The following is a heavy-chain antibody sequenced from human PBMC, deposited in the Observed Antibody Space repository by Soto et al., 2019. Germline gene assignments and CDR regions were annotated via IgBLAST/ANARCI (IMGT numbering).Heavy chain of an antibody. V-gene: IGHV3-33*01. D-gene: IGHD3-22*01. CDR2: IWYDGSNK. Sequence: GESLRRSWAASGFTFSGYGMHWVRQAPGKGLEWVAVIWYDGSNKYYADSVKGRFTISRDNSKNTLYLRMNSLRAEDTAVYYCARAMIVVAPFDYWGQGTLVTVSS. CDR1: GFTFSGYG. J-gene: IGHJ4*02. CDR3: ARAMIVVAPFDY.